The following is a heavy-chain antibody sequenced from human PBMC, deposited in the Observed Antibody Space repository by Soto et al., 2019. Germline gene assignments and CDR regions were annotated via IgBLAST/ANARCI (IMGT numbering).Heavy chain of an antibody. CDR1: GGSISSYY. D-gene: IGHD3-3*01. CDR2: IYYSGST. V-gene: IGHV4-59*01. Sequence: SETLSLTSPVSGGSISSYYWSWIRQPPGKGLEWIGYIYYSGSTNYNPSLKSRVTISVDTSKNQFSLKLSSVTAADTAVYYCAREAESGYLDYWGQGTLVTVSS. J-gene: IGHJ4*02. CDR3: AREAESGYLDY.